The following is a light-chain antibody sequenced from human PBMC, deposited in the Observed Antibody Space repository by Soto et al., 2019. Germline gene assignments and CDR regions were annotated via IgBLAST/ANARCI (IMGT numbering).Light chain of an antibody. J-gene: IGLJ2*01. V-gene: IGLV2-14*03. Sequence: QSVLTQPASVSASPGQSITISCTGSSSDVGSYNYVSWYQQHPGKAPKLMIYDVSSRPSGVSNRFSGSKSGNTASLTISGLQAEEEADYYCSSYTTSSTRVFGGGTKLTVL. CDR1: SSDVGSYNY. CDR3: SSYTTSSTRV. CDR2: DVS.